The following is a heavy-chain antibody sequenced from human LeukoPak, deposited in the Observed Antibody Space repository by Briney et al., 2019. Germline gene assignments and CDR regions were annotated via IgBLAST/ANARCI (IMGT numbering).Heavy chain of an antibody. D-gene: IGHD3-10*01. V-gene: IGHV3-11*01. J-gene: IGHJ6*02. Sequence: PGGSLRLSCAASGFTFGDYYMSWIRQAPGEGLGWVSYISSSGSTIYYADSVKGRYTISRDNAKNALYLQMNSLRAEDTAVYYCAREGYGSGSYNYYYYGMDVWGQGTTVTVSS. CDR1: GFTFGDYY. CDR3: AREGYGSGSYNYYYYGMDV. CDR2: ISSSGSTI.